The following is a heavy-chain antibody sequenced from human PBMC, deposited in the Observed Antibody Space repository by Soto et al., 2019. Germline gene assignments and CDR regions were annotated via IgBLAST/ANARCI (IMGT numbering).Heavy chain of an antibody. D-gene: IGHD6-6*01. CDR2: ISYDGSNK. CDR1: GFTFSSYG. J-gene: IGHJ3*02. V-gene: IGHV3-30*18. CDR3: AKLRIAARQDAFDI. Sequence: QVQLVESGGGVVQPGRSLRLSCAASGFTFSSYGMHWVRQAPGKGLEWVAVISYDGSNKYYADSVKGRFTISRDNSKETLYLRMISLRAEDTGVYYCAKLRIAARQDAFDIWGQGTMVTVSS.